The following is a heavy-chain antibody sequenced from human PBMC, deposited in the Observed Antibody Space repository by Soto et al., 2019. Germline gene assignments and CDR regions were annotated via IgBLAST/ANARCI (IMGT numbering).Heavy chain of an antibody. CDR2: ISAYNGNT. Sequence: TPVKVSSKASGYTFTSYGISWARQAPGQGLEWMGWISAYNGNTNYAQKLQGRVTMTTDTSTSTAYMELSSLRSEDTAVYYCARGDYYDSSGYRPYYYYYGMDVWGQGTTVTVSS. V-gene: IGHV1-18*01. CDR3: ARGDYYDSSGYRPYYYYYGMDV. J-gene: IGHJ6*02. CDR1: GYTFTSYG. D-gene: IGHD3-22*01.